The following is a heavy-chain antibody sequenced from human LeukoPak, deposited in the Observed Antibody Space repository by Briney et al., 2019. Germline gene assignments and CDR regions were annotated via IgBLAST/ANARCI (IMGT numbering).Heavy chain of an antibody. J-gene: IGHJ3*02. V-gene: IGHV1-69*13. CDR2: IVPIFGTA. CDR3: ARTKKGGSDAFDI. Sequence: SVKVSCKASGGTFSSYAISWVRQAPGQGLEWMGGIVPIFGTANYAQKFQGRVTITADESTSTAYMELSSLRSEDTAVYYCARTKKGGSDAFDIWGQGTMVTVSS. D-gene: IGHD2-15*01. CDR1: GGTFSSYA.